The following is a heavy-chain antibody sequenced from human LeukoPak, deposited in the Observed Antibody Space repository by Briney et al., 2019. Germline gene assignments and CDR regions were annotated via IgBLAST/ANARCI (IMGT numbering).Heavy chain of an antibody. CDR2: ISYDGSNK. CDR1: GFAFSSYN. V-gene: IGHV3-30*03. D-gene: IGHD2-2*01. Sequence: PGGSLRLSCAASGFAFSSYNMNWVRQAPGKGLEWVAVISYDGSNKYYADSVKGRFTISRDNSKNTLYLQMNSLRTEDTAVYYCAREDVVVPAYYFDYWGQGTLVTVSS. J-gene: IGHJ4*02. CDR3: AREDVVVPAYYFDY.